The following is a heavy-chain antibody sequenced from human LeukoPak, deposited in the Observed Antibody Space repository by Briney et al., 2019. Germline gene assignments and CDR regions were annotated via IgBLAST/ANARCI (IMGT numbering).Heavy chain of an antibody. CDR3: ARDATHGSGYYYGMDV. Sequence: GGSLRLSCAASGFTFSSYSMNWVRQAPGKGLEWVSSISNSSSYIYYADSVKGRFTISRDNAKNSLYLQMNSLRAEDTAVYYCARDATHGSGYYYGMDVWGKGTTVTVSS. V-gene: IGHV3-21*01. J-gene: IGHJ6*04. D-gene: IGHD3-10*01. CDR1: GFTFSSYS. CDR2: ISNSSSYI.